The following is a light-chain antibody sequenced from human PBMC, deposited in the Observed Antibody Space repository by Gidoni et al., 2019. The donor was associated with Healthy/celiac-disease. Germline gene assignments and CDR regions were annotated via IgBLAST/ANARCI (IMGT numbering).Light chain of an antibody. CDR2: GKN. V-gene: IGLV3-19*01. CDR3: NSRDSSGNHLGVV. CDR1: SLRSYY. Sequence: SSELTQDPAVSVALGQTVRITCQGDSLRSYYASWNPPKPGQAPVLVIYGKNNRPSGIPDRFSGSSSGNTASLTITGAQAEDEADYYCNSRDSSGNHLGVVFGGGTKLTVL. J-gene: IGLJ2*01.